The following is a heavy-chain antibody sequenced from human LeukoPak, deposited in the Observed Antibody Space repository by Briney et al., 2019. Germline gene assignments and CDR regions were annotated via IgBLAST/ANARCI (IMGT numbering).Heavy chain of an antibody. V-gene: IGHV4-34*01. Sequence: PSETLSLTCAVYGGSFSGYYWSWIRQPPGKGLEWIGEINHSGSTNYNPSLKSRVTISVDTSKNQFSLKLSSVTAADTAVYYCARSRFYYGSGSLWRLEKGTNYYFDYWGQGTLVTVSS. CDR2: INHSGST. D-gene: IGHD3-10*01. J-gene: IGHJ4*02. CDR1: GGSFSGYY. CDR3: ARSRFYYGSGSLWRLEKGTNYYFDY.